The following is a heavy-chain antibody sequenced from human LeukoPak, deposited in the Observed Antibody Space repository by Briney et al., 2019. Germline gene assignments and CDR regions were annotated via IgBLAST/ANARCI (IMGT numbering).Heavy chain of an antibody. Sequence: GGSLRLSCAASGFTFSAYYMSWIRQAPGKGLEWVSYISTTGSTIKYADSVKGRFTISRDNAKNSLFLHMNSLRAEDTAVYYCAKSRGESRGASNYWGQGTLVTVSS. CDR2: ISTTGSTI. CDR1: GFTFSAYY. J-gene: IGHJ4*02. CDR3: AKSRGESRGASNY. V-gene: IGHV3-11*01. D-gene: IGHD1-26*01.